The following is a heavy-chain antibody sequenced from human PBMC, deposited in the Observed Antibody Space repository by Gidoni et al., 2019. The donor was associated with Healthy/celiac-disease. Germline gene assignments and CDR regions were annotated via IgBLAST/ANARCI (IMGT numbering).Heavy chain of an antibody. J-gene: IGHJ4*02. CDR3: ARMTTVIYYYFDY. CDR2: IYSGGST. Sequence: GKGLEWVSVIYSGGSTYYADAVKGRFTISRDNSKNTLYLQMNSLRAEDTAVYYCARMTTVIYYYFDYWGQGTLVTVSS. D-gene: IGHD4-17*01. V-gene: IGHV3-53*01.